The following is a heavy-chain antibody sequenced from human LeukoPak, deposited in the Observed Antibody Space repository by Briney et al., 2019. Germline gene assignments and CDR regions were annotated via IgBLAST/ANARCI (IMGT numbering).Heavy chain of an antibody. CDR3: ARPIAVAGTFTTAFDY. V-gene: IGHV1-69*13. J-gene: IGHJ4*02. Sequence: ASVKVSCKDSGGTFSSYAISWVRQAPGQGLEWMGGIIPIFGTANYAQKFQGRVTITADESTSTAYMELSSLRSEDTAVYYCARPIAVAGTFTTAFDYWGQGTLVTVSS. CDR1: GGTFSSYA. D-gene: IGHD6-19*01. CDR2: IIPIFGTA.